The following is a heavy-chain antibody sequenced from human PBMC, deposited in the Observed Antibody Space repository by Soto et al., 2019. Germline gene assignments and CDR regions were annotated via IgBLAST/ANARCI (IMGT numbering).Heavy chain of an antibody. CDR2: ISYDGSNK. CDR1: GFTFSSYG. D-gene: IGHD1-7*01. V-gene: IGHV3-30*18. Sequence: QVQLVEYGGGVVQPGRSLRLSCAASGFTFSSYGMHWVRHAPGKGLEWVAVISYDGSNKYYADSVKGRFTISRDNYKNTLYLQMNSLRAEDTAVYYCAKDTGYNWNYVPGDYWGQGSLVTVSS. J-gene: IGHJ4*02. CDR3: AKDTGYNWNYVPGDY.